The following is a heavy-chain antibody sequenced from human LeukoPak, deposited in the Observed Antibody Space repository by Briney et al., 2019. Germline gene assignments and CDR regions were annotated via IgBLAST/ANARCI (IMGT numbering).Heavy chain of an antibody. Sequence: PGGSLRLSCAASGFTFSSYAMHWVRQAPGKGPEWVAVISYDGSNKYDADSVKGRFTISRDNSKNTLYLQMNSLRAEDTAAYYCARVFSSSCLDYWGQGTLVTVSS. CDR3: ARVFSSSCLDY. D-gene: IGHD6-13*01. CDR2: ISYDGSNK. V-gene: IGHV3-30*01. J-gene: IGHJ4*02. CDR1: GFTFSSYA.